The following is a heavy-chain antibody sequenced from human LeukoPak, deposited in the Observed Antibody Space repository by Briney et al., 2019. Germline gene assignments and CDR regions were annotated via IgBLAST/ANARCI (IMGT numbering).Heavy chain of an antibody. V-gene: IGHV1-46*01. CDR3: ARGTYSNTDY. D-gene: IGHD4-11*01. J-gene: IGHJ4*02. Sequence: ASVKVSCKASGYTFTSYGISWVRQAPGQGLEWMGIINPSGGSTSYAQKFQGRVTMTRDTSTSTVYMELSSLRSEDTAVYYCARGTYSNTDYWGQGTLVTVSS. CDR1: GYTFTSYG. CDR2: INPSGGST.